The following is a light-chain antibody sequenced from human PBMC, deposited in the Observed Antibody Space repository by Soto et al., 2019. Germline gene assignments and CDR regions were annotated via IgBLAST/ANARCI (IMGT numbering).Light chain of an antibody. CDR2: EVN. CDR3: CLSPGSLPWL. V-gene: IGLV2-14*01. J-gene: IGLJ3*02. Sequence: QSALTQPASVSGSPGQSITISCTGTSSDVGGYNFVSWYQQHPGKAPKLMIYEVNNRPSGVPDRFSGSKSGSTASLTISGLQAEDEAEYYCCLSPGSLPWLFGGGTKLTVL. CDR1: SSDVGGYNF.